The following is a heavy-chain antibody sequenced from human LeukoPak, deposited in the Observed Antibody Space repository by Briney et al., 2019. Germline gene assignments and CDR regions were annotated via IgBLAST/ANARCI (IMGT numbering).Heavy chain of an antibody. D-gene: IGHD6-13*01. CDR1: GFTFDDYA. V-gene: IGHV3-9*01. CDR2: ISWNSGSI. CDR3: AKASGYSSSSKGASDY. J-gene: IGHJ4*02. Sequence: GRSLRLSCAASGFTFDDYAMHWVRQAPGEGLEWVSGISWNSGSIGYADSVKGRFIISRDNAKNSLYLQMNSLRSEDTALYYCAKASGYSSSSKGASDYWGQGTLVTVSS.